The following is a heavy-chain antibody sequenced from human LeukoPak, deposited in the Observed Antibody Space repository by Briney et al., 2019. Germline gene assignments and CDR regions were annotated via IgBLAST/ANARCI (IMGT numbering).Heavy chain of an antibody. J-gene: IGHJ3*02. CDR2: IYASGIT. D-gene: IGHD4-17*01. CDR3: ARGNGDYIDTFDN. Sequence: SQTLSLTCTVSGGSISSGNYFWAWTRQPAGKGLEWIGRIYASGITNYSPSLKGRVTISVDTSKNQFSLKLSSVTAADTAVYYCARGNGDYIDTFDNWGQGTMVTVSS. CDR1: GGSISSGNYF. V-gene: IGHV4-61*02.